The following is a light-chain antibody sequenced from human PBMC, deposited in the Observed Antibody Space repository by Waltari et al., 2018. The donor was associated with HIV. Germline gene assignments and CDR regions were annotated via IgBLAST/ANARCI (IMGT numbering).Light chain of an antibody. CDR2: DVS. CDR3: CSYAGSYALL. CDR1: SSDVGGYNY. Sequence: QSALTQPRPVSGSPGQSVTISCPGTSSDVGGYNYVSWYQQHPGKAPKLMIYDVSKRPPGLPARFAGSRSGNTASLTSSGLQAEDEADYYGCSYAGSYALLFGGGTKLTVL. V-gene: IGLV2-11*01. J-gene: IGLJ2*01.